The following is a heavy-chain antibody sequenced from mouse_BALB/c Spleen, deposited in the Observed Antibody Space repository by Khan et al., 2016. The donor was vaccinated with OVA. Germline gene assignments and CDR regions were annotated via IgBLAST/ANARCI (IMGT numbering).Heavy chain of an antibody. CDR1: GYSITSGYV. Sequence: EVQLVESGPGLVKPSQSLSLTCTVTGYSITSGYVWNWIRQFPGNKLEWMGYISYSGSTNSNPSLKNRTSITRDTSKNQFYLQLNSVTTYDTATYYSARTARIKYWGQGTPLTVSS. J-gene: IGHJ2*01. CDR2: ISYSGST. D-gene: IGHD1-2*01. V-gene: IGHV3-2*02. CDR3: ARTARIKY.